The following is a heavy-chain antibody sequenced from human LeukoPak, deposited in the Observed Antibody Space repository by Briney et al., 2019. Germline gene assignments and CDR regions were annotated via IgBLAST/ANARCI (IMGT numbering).Heavy chain of an antibody. D-gene: IGHD1-7*01. CDR2: IYSGGST. V-gene: IGHV3-53*01. CDR1: GFTVSSNY. J-gene: IGHJ3*02. CDR3: ARDDWNYGEYDAFDI. Sequence: GGSLRLSCAASGFTVSSNYMSWVRQAPGKGLEWVSVIYSGGSTYYADSVKGRFTISRDNSKNTLYLQMNSLRAEDTAVYYCARDDWNYGEYDAFDIWGQGTMVTVSS.